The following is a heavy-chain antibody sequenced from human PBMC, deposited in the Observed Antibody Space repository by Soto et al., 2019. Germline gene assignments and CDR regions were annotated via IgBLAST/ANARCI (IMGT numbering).Heavy chain of an antibody. Sequence: QVQLVQSGPEVKKPGASVKVSCKAAGYTFTNYGITWVRQAPGQGLEWMGWIITYSGNTSYAQKLQDRVSLTADTSTSTAYMELRSLRSDDTAVYYCARIPGYSTTWYYAFDIWGQGTLVTVSS. CDR2: IITYSGNT. J-gene: IGHJ3*02. D-gene: IGHD6-13*01. CDR3: ARIPGYSTTWYYAFDI. CDR1: GYTFTNYG. V-gene: IGHV1-18*01.